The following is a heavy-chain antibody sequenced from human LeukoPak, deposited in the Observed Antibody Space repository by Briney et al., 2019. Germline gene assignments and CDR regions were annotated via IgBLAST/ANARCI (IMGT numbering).Heavy chain of an antibody. J-gene: IGHJ4*02. CDR1: GFTFISYG. CDR2: ISNYNGNT. D-gene: IGHD3-22*01. V-gene: IGHV1-18*01. Sequence: GASVKVSCKASGFTFISYGISWVRQAPGQGLEWMGWISNYNGNTNYAQNLRDRVTLTTDTSTSTAYMELRSLRSDDTAIYYCVREYYYDASTYYPLDYWGQGTLVAVSS. CDR3: VREYYYDASTYYPLDY.